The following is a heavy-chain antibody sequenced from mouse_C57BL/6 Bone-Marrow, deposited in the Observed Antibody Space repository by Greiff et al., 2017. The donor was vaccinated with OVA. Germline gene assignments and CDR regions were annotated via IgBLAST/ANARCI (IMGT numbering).Heavy chain of an antibody. CDR2: IYPGSGNT. CDR1: GYTFTDYY. Sequence: QVQLQQSGAELVRPGASVKLSCKASGYTFTDYYINWVKQRPGQGLEWIARIYPGSGNTYYNEKFKGKATLTAEKAASTAYMQLSSLTSEDSPVYFCARRPLYYYGSSYGYFDVWGTGTTVTVSS. D-gene: IGHD1-1*01. V-gene: IGHV1-76*01. CDR3: ARRPLYYYGSSYGYFDV. J-gene: IGHJ1*03.